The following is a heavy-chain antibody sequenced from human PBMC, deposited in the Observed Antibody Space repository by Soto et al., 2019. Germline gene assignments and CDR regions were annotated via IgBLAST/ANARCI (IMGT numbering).Heavy chain of an antibody. CDR1: GFTVSSYY. CDR3: ARVPSSSYHYFDY. CDR2: ICSAGSA. Sequence: PGGSLRLSCAASGFTVSSYYMSWVRQAPGKGLEWVSVICSAGSADFADSVKGRFTISRDNSKNTLYLQMSSLRAEDTAVYYCARVPSSSYHYFDYWGQGTLVTVSS. D-gene: IGHD6-13*01. V-gene: IGHV3-66*01. J-gene: IGHJ4*02.